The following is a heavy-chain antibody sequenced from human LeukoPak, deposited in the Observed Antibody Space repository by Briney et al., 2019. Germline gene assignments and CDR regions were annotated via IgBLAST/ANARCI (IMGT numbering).Heavy chain of an antibody. CDR3: ARHPEYSYGPFDY. J-gene: IGHJ4*02. CDR2: INYSGST. D-gene: IGHD5-18*01. V-gene: IGHV4-59*08. CDR1: GGSISTYF. Sequence: PSETLSLTCTVSGGSISTYFWTWIRQPPGKGLEWIGYINYSGSTNSNPSLKSRVTISVDTSKNQFSLKLSSVTAADTAVYYCARHPEYSYGPFDYWGEGTLVTVSS.